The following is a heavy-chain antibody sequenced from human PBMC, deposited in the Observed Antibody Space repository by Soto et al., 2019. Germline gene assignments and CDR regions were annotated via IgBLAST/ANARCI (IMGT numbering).Heavy chain of an antibody. J-gene: IGHJ6*02. Sequence: SETLSLTCTVSGGSISSYYWSWIRQPPGKGLEWIGYIYYSGSTNYNPSLKSRVTIFVDSSKNQFSLKLTSVTAADAAIYYCARDRTSGWYETYYYYYGMDVWGQGXTVTVPS. CDR2: IYYSGST. V-gene: IGHV4-59*01. CDR3: ARDRTSGWYETYYYYYGMDV. CDR1: GGSISSYY. D-gene: IGHD6-19*01.